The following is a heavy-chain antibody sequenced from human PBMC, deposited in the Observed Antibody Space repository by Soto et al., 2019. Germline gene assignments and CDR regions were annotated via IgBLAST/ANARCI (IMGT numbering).Heavy chain of an antibody. CDR1: GDSISTDY. V-gene: IGHV4-59*08. J-gene: IGHJ4*02. CDR3: AKNWNWGSLVH. Sequence: QVHLQESGPGLVKPSETLSLTCTVSGDSISTDYWSWIRQSPGKGLEWIGFIYYGGSTNYNPSHKSRITISVETHKNQFSLKLSSVTAADTAVYYCAKNWNWGSLVHWGQGTLVTVSS. CDR2: IYYGGST. D-gene: IGHD7-27*01.